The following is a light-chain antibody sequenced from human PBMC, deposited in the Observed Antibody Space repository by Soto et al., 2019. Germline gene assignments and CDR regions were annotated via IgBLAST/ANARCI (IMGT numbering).Light chain of an antibody. Sequence: EIVLTQSPGTLSLSPGERATLSCRASQSVRNNYLAWYQQRPGQATRLLIYAASSRDTGIPDRVSGSGSGTDFTLTISRLEPEDFAVYYGQQYGTSPRTFGQGTKVDI. CDR2: AAS. CDR3: QQYGTSPRT. J-gene: IGKJ1*01. V-gene: IGKV3-20*01. CDR1: QSVRNNY.